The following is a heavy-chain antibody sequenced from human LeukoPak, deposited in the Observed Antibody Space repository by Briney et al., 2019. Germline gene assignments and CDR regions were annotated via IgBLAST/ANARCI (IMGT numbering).Heavy chain of an antibody. J-gene: IGHJ2*01. CDR1: GFSFSSYG. D-gene: IGHD3-22*01. CDR2: ISSDGNNK. V-gene: IGHV3-30*18. CDR3: AKYDSAPYSWYFDL. Sequence: GGSLRLSCAASGFSFSSYGMHWVRQAPGKGLEWVAVISSDGNNKDYADSLKGRFTISRDNSKNTLYLQMNSLRAEDTAVYYCAKYDSAPYSWYFDLWGRGTLVTVSS.